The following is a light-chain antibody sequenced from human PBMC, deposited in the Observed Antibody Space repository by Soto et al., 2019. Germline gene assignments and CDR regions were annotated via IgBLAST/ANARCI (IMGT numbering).Light chain of an antibody. CDR1: QSVSID. CDR3: QQYNNWPQT. Sequence: EIVMTQSPATVPVSPGERVTLSCRASQSVSIDLAWYQQKPGQAPRLLIYGASGRATGIPDRFSGSGSGTDFTLTISRLEPEEFAVYYCQQYNNWPQTVGQGTKVDIK. CDR2: GAS. V-gene: IGKV3D-15*01. J-gene: IGKJ1*01.